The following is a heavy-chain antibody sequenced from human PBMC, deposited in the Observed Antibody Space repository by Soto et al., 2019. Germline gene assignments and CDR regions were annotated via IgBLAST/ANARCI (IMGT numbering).Heavy chain of an antibody. CDR2: ISTYSGYT. J-gene: IGHJ5*02. Sequence: QVHLVQSGVEVKTPVASVKVSCQASGYTCFTYDISWVRQAPGQGLEWMGWISTYSGYTKYAQKFQGRVTMTTDTSTTTAYQEPRSLRSDDTAVYYCARHHGPTASEGWGDPGGQGTLVTVTS. V-gene: IGHV1-18*01. CDR1: GYTCFTYD. D-gene: IGHD4-17*01. CDR3: ARHHGPTASEGWGDP.